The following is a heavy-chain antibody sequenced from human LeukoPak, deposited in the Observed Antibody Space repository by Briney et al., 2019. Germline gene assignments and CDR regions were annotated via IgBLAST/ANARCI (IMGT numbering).Heavy chain of an antibody. CDR1: GFTFSSYG. J-gene: IGHJ4*02. CDR3: AKDRLGATLYFDD. CDR2: MSGSGGTT. D-gene: IGHD1-26*01. V-gene: IGHV3-23*01. Sequence: GGSLRLSCAASGFTFSSYGMSWVRQAPGKGLEWVSAMSGSGGTTYYADSVKGRLTISRDNSKNTLYLQMNSLRAEDTAVYYCAKDRLGATLYFDDWGQGTLVTVSS.